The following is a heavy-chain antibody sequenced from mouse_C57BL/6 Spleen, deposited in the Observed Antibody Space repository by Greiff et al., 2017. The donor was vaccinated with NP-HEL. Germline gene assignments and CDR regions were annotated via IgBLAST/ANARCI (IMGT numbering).Heavy chain of an antibody. V-gene: IGHV5-17*01. CDR2: ISSGSSTI. CDR3: ARDDYDKKFAY. CDR1: GFTFSDYG. D-gene: IGHD2-4*01. Sequence: EVQLVESGGGLVKPGGSLKLSCAASGFTFSDYGMHWVRQAPEKGLEWVAYISSGSSTIYYADTVKGRFTISRDNAKNTLFLQMTSLRSEDTARYYCARDDYDKKFAYWGQGTLVTVSA. J-gene: IGHJ3*01.